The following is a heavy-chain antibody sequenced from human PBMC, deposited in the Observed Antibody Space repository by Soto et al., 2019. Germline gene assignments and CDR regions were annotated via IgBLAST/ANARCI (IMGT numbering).Heavy chain of an antibody. CDR3: AKESLRPFDY. J-gene: IGHJ4*02. Sequence: EVQLLESGGGLVQPGGSLRLSCAASGFTFSNYAMSWVRQAPGKGLEWVSAISGSGDSTYYADSVKGRFTISRDNSKNKLELQVNSLSAEDTAVYYCAKESLRPFDYWGQGPLVTVSS. V-gene: IGHV3-23*01. CDR1: GFTFSNYA. CDR2: ISGSGDST.